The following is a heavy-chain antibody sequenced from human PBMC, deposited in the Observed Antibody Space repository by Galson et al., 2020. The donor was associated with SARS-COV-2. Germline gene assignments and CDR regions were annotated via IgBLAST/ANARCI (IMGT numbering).Heavy chain of an antibody. J-gene: IGHJ5*02. Sequence: GESLKLSCSASGFLFSDYAMHWVRQAPGKGLEYVSAISSNGGTSFYADSVNGRFTMSRDNSKNMFYLQMTALRLEDTAFYYCLSYSSTRQNHWGQGTLVTGSS. D-gene: IGHD2-2*01. CDR1: GFLFSDYA. V-gene: IGHV3-64D*06. CDR2: ISSNGGTS. CDR3: LSYSSTRQNH.